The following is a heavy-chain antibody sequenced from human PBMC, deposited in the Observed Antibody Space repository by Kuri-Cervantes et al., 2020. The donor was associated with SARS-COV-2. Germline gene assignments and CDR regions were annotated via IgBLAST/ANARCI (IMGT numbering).Heavy chain of an antibody. Sequence: GGSLRLSCAASGFTFSSYSMNWVRQAPGKGLEWASSISSSSSYIYYADSVKGRFTISRDNAKNSLYLQMNSLRAEDTAVYYCASSLLEWERGYYYYGMDVWGQGTTVTVSS. CDR1: GFTFSSYS. V-gene: IGHV3-21*01. D-gene: IGHD3-3*01. CDR3: ASSLLEWERGYYYYGMDV. J-gene: IGHJ6*02. CDR2: ISSSSSYI.